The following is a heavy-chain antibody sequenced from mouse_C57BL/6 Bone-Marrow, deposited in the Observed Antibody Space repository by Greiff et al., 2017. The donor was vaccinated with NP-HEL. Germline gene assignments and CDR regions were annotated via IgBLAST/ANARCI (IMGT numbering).Heavy chain of an antibody. V-gene: IGHV1-82*01. J-gene: IGHJ2*01. CDR3: AIYYYGSRDYFDY. D-gene: IGHD1-1*01. Sequence: VQLQQSGPELVKPGASVKISCKASGYAFSSSWMNWVKQRPGKGLEWIGRIYPGDGDTNYNGKFKGKATLTADKSSSTAYMQLSSLTSEDSAVYFCAIYYYGSRDYFDYWGQGTTLTVSS. CDR2: IYPGDGDT. CDR1: GYAFSSSW.